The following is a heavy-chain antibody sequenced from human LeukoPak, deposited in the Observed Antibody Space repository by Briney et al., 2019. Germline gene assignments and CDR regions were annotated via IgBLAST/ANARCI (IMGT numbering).Heavy chain of an antibody. Sequence: SETLSLTCAVSGDSFSGNNYWTWVRQPPGKGLEWIGEIYRSGATNYNPSLKSRVTVSQDKSKNQFSLKLNSVTAADTAIYYCARNSGYSDLNYWGQGVLVTVTA. V-gene: IGHV4-4*02. D-gene: IGHD3-22*01. CDR1: GDSFSGNNY. J-gene: IGHJ4*02. CDR3: ARNSGYSDLNY. CDR2: IYRSGAT.